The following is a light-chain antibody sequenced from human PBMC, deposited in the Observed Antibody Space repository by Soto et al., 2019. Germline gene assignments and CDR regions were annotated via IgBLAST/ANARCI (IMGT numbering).Light chain of an antibody. V-gene: IGLV1-44*01. CDR2: SDN. Sequence: QSVLTQPPSASGTPGQRVTISCSGSSSNIGSNTVNWFQQLPGTAPKLLIYSDNQRPSGVPGRFSGSKSGTSASLAISGLQSEDEADYYCQSYDSTLSDRYVFGTGTKLTVL. CDR1: SSNIGSNT. J-gene: IGLJ1*01. CDR3: QSYDSTLSDRYV.